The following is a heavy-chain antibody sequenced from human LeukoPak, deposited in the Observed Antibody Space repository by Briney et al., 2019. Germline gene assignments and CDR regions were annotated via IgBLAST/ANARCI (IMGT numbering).Heavy chain of an antibody. D-gene: IGHD3-3*01. CDR1: GYTFTGYY. CDR2: INPNSGGT. Sequence: GASVKVSCKASGYTFTGYYMHWVRQAPGQGLEWMGWINPNSGGTNYAQKFQGRVTMTRDTSISTAYMELSRLRSDDTAVYYCARDPELRFLEWSANWFDPWGQGTLVTVSS. J-gene: IGHJ5*02. CDR3: ARDPELRFLEWSANWFDP. V-gene: IGHV1-2*02.